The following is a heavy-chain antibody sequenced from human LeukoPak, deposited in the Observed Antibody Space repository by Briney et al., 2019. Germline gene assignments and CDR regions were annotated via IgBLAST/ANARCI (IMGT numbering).Heavy chain of an antibody. V-gene: IGHV3-23*01. J-gene: IGHJ4*02. CDR3: AKDLYSYGSFDY. D-gene: IGHD5-18*01. CDR2: ISGSGGST. CDR1: GFTFSSYA. Sequence: GRSLRLSCAASGFTFSSYAMSWVRQAPGKGLEWVSAISGSGGSTYYADSVKGRFTISRDNSKNTLYLQMNSLRAEDTAVYYCAKDLYSYGSFDYWGQGTLVTVSS.